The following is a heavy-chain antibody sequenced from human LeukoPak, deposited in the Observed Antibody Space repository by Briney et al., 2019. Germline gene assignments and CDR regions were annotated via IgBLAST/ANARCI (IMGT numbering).Heavy chain of an antibody. J-gene: IGHJ4*02. CDR1: GFTFSSYG. Sequence: PGGSLRLSCAASGFTFSSYGMHWVRQAPGKGLEWVAFIRYDGSNKYYADSVKGRFTISRDNSKNTLSLQMDSLRAEDTAVYYCASDTTPYGGEEDYFDYWGQGTLVTVSS. CDR2: IRYDGSNK. D-gene: IGHD4-23*01. V-gene: IGHV3-30*02. CDR3: ASDTTPYGGEEDYFDY.